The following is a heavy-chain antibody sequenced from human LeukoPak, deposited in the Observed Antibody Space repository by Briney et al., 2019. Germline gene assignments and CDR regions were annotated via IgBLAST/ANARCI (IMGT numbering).Heavy chain of an antibody. Sequence: GGSLRLSCAASGFTFSSYEMNWVRQAPGKGLEWVPYISSSGSTIYYADSVKGRFTISRDNAKNSLYLQMNSLRAEDTAVYYCAREAVVGAFDYWGQGTLVTVSS. CDR3: AREAVVGAFDY. CDR2: ISSSGSTI. J-gene: IGHJ4*02. V-gene: IGHV3-48*03. CDR1: GFTFSSYE. D-gene: IGHD1-26*01.